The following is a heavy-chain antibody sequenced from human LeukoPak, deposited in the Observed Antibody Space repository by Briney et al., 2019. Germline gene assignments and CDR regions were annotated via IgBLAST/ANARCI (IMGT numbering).Heavy chain of an antibody. CDR2: INHSGST. CDR1: GGSFSGYY. Sequence: SETLSLTCAVYGGSFSGYYWSWIRQPPGKGLEWIGEINHSGSTNYNPSLKSRVTISVDTSKNQFSLKLSSVTAADTAVYYCASGLGAPENYWGQGTLVTVSS. CDR3: ASGLGAPENY. V-gene: IGHV4-34*01. D-gene: IGHD1-26*01. J-gene: IGHJ4*02.